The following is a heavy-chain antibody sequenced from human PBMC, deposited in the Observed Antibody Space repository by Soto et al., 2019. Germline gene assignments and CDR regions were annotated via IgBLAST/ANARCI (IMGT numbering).Heavy chain of an antibody. J-gene: IGHJ4*02. Sequence: SETLSLTCTVSGGSISSGDYYWSWIRQPPGKGLEWIGYIYYSGSTYYNPSLKSRVTISVDTSKNQFSLKLSSVTAADTAVYYCARGGRITGRHLGYWGQGTLVTVSS. CDR1: GGSISSGDYY. D-gene: IGHD3-10*01. V-gene: IGHV4-30-4*01. CDR2: IYYSGST. CDR3: ARGGRITGRHLGY.